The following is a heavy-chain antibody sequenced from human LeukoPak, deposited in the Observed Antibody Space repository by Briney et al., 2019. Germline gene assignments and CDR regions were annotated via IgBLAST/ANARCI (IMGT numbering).Heavy chain of an antibody. CDR2: IRYDGSNK. CDR3: ARRLYCSGSSCHTGPDAFDI. CDR1: GFTFSSYG. D-gene: IGHD2-15*01. J-gene: IGHJ3*02. Sequence: GGSLRLSCAASGFTFSSYGMHWVRQAPGKGLEWVAFIRYDGSNKYYADSVKGRFTISRDNSKNTLYLQMNSLRAEDTAVYYCARRLYCSGSSCHTGPDAFDIWGQGTMVTVFS. V-gene: IGHV3-30*02.